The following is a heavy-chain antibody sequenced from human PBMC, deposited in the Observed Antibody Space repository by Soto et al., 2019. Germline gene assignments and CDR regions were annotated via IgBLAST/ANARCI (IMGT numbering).Heavy chain of an antibody. D-gene: IGHD6-19*01. CDR3: ARFERDEQWLVPDY. Sequence: GGSLRLSCAASGFTFSSYAMSWVRQAPGKGLEWVSAISGSGGSTYYADSVKGRFTISRDNSKNTLYLQMNSLRAEDTAVYYCARFERDEQWLVPDYWGQGTLVTVSS. V-gene: IGHV3-23*01. CDR2: ISGSGGST. CDR1: GFTFSSYA. J-gene: IGHJ4*02.